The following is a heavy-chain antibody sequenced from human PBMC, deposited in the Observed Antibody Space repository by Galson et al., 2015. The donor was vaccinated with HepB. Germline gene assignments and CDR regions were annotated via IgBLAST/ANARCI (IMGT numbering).Heavy chain of an antibody. V-gene: IGHV5-10-1*01. D-gene: IGHD2-15*01. Sequence: QSGAEVKKPGESLRISCEASGHRFPSYWISWVRQMPGKGLEWMGRIDPSDSYTNYSPSFQGHVTMSADKSISTAYLQWSSLKASDTAMYYCASNGYCSGGVCLVAYWGQGTLVTVSS. CDR3: ASNGYCSGGVCLVAY. CDR2: IDPSDSYT. J-gene: IGHJ4*02. CDR1: GHRFPSYW.